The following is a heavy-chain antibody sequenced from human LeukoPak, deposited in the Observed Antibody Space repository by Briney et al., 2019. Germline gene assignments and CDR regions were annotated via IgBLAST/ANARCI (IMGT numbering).Heavy chain of an antibody. J-gene: IGHJ4*02. V-gene: IGHV1-46*01. Sequence: ASVKVSCKASGYTFTSYYMHWVRQAPGQGLEWMGIINPSGGSTSYAQKFQGRVTMTRDTSTSTVYMELSSLRSEDTAVYYCARASGVMVARSSDLPIDYWGQGTLVTVSS. CDR2: INPSGGST. D-gene: IGHD5-12*01. CDR3: ARASGVMVARSSDLPIDY. CDR1: GYTFTSYY.